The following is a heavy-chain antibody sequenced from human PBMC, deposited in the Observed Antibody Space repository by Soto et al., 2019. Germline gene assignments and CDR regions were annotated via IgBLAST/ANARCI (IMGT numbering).Heavy chain of an antibody. V-gene: IGHV3-7*01. J-gene: IGHJ6*03. CDR3: ARDFTGYCSGGSCYYYYYMDV. CDR2: IKQDGSEK. CDR1: GFTFSSYW. D-gene: IGHD2-15*01. Sequence: PGGSLRLSCAASGFTFSSYWMSWVRQAPGKGLEWVANIKQDGSEKYYVDSVKGRFTISRDNAKNSLYLQMNSLRAEDTAVYYCARDFTGYCSGGSCYYYYYMDVWGKGT.